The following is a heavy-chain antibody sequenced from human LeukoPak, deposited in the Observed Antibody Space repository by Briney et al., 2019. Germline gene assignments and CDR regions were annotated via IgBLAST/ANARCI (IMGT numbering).Heavy chain of an antibody. J-gene: IGHJ4*02. CDR1: GITFNNHW. Sequence: PGGSLRLSCAGSGITFNNHWTNWVRQAPGKGLEWVSGISGSGDTTYYADSVKGRFAISRDNSKNTLYLQMNTLRAEDTAVYYCAKDPFYDYDTSGYGNYFDYWGQGTLVTVSS. CDR3: AKDPFYDYDTSGYGNYFDY. V-gene: IGHV3-23*01. D-gene: IGHD3-22*01. CDR2: ISGSGDTT.